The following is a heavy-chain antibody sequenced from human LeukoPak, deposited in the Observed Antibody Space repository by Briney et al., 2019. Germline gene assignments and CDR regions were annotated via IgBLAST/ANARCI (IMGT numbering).Heavy chain of an antibody. V-gene: IGHV4-61*01. D-gene: IGHD6-13*01. CDR1: GGSVSSGSYY. J-gene: IGHJ6*02. CDR2: IYYSGST. Sequence: PSETLSLTCTVSGGSVSSGSYYWSWIRQPPGKGLEWIGYIYYSGSTNYNPSLKSRVTISVDTSKNQFSLKLSSVTAADTAVYYCAREGYSSPLYGMDVWGQGTTVTVSS. CDR3: AREGYSSPLYGMDV.